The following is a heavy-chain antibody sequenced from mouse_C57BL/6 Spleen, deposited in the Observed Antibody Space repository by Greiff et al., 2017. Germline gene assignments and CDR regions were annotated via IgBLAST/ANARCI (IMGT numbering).Heavy chain of an antibody. Sequence: QVQLQQSGPELVKPGASVKLSCKASGYTFTSYDINWVKQRPGQGLEWIGWIYPRDGSTKYNEKFKGKATLTVDPSSSTAYMELHSLTSGDSAVYFCARSPNWGWFAYWGQGTLVTVSA. V-gene: IGHV1-85*01. J-gene: IGHJ3*01. CDR3: ARSPNWGWFAY. CDR1: GYTFTSYD. CDR2: IYPRDGST. D-gene: IGHD4-1*01.